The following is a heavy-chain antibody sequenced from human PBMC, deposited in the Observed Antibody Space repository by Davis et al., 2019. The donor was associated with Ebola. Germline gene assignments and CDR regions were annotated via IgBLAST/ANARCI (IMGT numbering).Heavy chain of an antibody. J-gene: IGHJ5*02. CDR1: GGSVSSGSYY. CDR3: ARALGDP. CDR2: IYYTGST. D-gene: IGHD3-16*01. V-gene: IGHV4-61*01. Sequence: PSETLSLTCSVSGGSVSSGSYYWSWIRQPPGKGLEWIGNIYYTGSTNYNPSLKSRVTISVDTSKNQFSLKLSSVTAADTAVYYCARALGDPWGQGTLVTVSS.